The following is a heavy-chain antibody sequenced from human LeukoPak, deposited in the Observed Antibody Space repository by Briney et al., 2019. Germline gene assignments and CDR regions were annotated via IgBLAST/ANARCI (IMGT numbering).Heavy chain of an antibody. D-gene: IGHD3-22*01. CDR3: ARDLTMIVVVMGY. CDR1: GYTFTSSG. CDR2: ISAYNGNT. V-gene: IGHV1-18*01. J-gene: IGHJ4*02. Sequence: ASVKVSCNASGYTFTSSGITWVRQSPGQGLEGMGWISAYNGNTNYAQKLQGRVTMTTDTSTSTAYMELRSLRSDDRAVYYCARDLTMIVVVMGYWGQGTLVTVSS.